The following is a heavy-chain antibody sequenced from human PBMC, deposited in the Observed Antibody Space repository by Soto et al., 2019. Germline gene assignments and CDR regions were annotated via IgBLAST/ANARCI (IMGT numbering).Heavy chain of an antibody. CDR1: GGSFSGYY. Sequence: PSETLSLTCAVYGGSFSGYYWSWTRQPPGKGLEWIGEINHSGSTNYNPSLKSRVTISVDTSKNQFSLKLSSVTAADTAVYYCAEAPYSSSWYFVYWGQGTLVTVSS. J-gene: IGHJ4*02. D-gene: IGHD6-13*01. V-gene: IGHV4-34*01. CDR2: INHSGST. CDR3: AEAPYSSSWYFVY.